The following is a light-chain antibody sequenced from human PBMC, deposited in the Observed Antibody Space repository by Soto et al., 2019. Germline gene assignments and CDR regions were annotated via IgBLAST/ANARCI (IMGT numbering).Light chain of an antibody. J-gene: IGKJ4*01. V-gene: IGKV1-17*01. CDR3: QHRSNWPPELS. CDR2: AAS. CDR1: QGIRND. Sequence: DTQVTQALSSLYASVVNRFNVTCRAIQGIRNDLGWYQQKPGKAPRRLIYAASSLQSGVPSRFSGSGSGTEFTLTISSLQPEDFAVYYCQHRSNWPPELSFGGGTKVDIK.